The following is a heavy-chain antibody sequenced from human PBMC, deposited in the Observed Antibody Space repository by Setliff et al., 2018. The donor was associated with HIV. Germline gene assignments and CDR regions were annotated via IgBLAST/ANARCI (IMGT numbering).Heavy chain of an antibody. V-gene: IGHV4-31*03. D-gene: IGHD5-18*01. CDR1: GGSISRGSYF. Sequence: SETLSLTCTVSGGSISRGSYFWTWIRQRPGQGLEWIGYIYYNGIVSYSGSAFYNPSLKIRITISRDTSKNQFSLKMNSVTAADTAVYYCAREGKTALVTKYFDYWGHGKLVTVSS. CDR2: IYYNGIVSYSGSA. CDR3: AREGKTALVTKYFDY. J-gene: IGHJ4*01.